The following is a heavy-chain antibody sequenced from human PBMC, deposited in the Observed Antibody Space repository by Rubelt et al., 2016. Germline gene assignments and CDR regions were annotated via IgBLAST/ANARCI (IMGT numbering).Heavy chain of an antibody. D-gene: IGHD1-26*01. CDR2: IRGSGGSS. Sequence: EVQLLESGGGLVQPGGSLRLSCAASGFTFSSHAMRWVRQPPGKGLEWVSAIRGSGGSSYYADSVKGRFTIARDNTKNTQHLQMSSLGAEDAAGYYCAKVGGGRVGAFDYWGQGTLVAVSS. V-gene: IGHV3-23*01. CDR1: GFTFSSHA. J-gene: IGHJ4*02. CDR3: AKVGGGRVGAFDY.